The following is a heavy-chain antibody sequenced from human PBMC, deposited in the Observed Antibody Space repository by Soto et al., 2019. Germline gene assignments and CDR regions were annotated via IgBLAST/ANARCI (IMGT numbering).Heavy chain of an antibody. CDR3: ARDRGAQPDYGMDV. V-gene: IGHV3-48*01. CDR1: GFTFSSYS. CDR2: ISSSSSTI. D-gene: IGHD1-26*01. J-gene: IGHJ6*01. Sequence: EVQLVESGGGLVQPGGSLRLSWAASGFTFSSYSMNWVRQAPGKGLEWVSYISSSSSTIYYADSVKGRFTISRDNAKNSLYLQMNSLRAEDTAVYYCARDRGAQPDYGMDVWGQGTTVTVSS.